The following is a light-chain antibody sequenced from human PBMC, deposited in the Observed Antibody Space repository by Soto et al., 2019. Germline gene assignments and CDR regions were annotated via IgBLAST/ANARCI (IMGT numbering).Light chain of an antibody. J-gene: IGKJ3*01. V-gene: IGKV1-33*01. CDR2: DAS. CDR3: QQYDNLPLT. CDR1: QDITNS. Sequence: DIQMTQSPSSLSASVGDRVTITCQASQDITNSLNWYQQKPGKAPKVLIYDASILETGVPSRFSGSGSGTDFTCTISSLQPEDVATYYCQQYDNLPLTFGPGTTVDIE.